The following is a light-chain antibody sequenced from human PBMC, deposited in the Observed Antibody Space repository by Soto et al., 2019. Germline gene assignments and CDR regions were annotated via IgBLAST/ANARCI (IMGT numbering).Light chain of an antibody. Sequence: DIQMTQSPSTLSASVGDRVTITCRASQSLNNWLAWFQQKPGKAPKVLIYKVSNLESGVPSRFSGSGSGTEFTLTISSLQPDDFASYYCQQYKSNPWTFGQGTKVEIK. V-gene: IGKV1-5*03. CDR3: QQYKSNPWT. CDR1: QSLNNW. J-gene: IGKJ1*01. CDR2: KVS.